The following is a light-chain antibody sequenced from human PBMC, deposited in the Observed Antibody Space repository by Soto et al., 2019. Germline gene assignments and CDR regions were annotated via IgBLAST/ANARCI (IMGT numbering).Light chain of an antibody. J-gene: IGLJ2*01. Sequence: QSVLTQPPSASGTPGQRVTISCSGSSSNIGSNTVNWYQQLPGTAPKLLIYSNNQRPSGVPDRFSGSKSGTSASLAISGLQSEDEDDYYCTAWDDSLNGVVFGGETKVTVL. V-gene: IGLV1-44*01. CDR3: TAWDDSLNGVV. CDR2: SNN. CDR1: SSNIGSNT.